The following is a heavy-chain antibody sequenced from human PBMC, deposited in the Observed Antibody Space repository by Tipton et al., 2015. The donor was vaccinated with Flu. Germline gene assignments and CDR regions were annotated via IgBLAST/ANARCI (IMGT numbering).Heavy chain of an antibody. J-gene: IGHJ4*02. Sequence: LVKPTQTLTLTCTFSGFSLSTSGMCVSWIRQPPGKALEWLAIIDWDDDKYYSTSLKTRLTISKDTSKNQVVLTMTNMDPVDTATYYCARSKGYCSSPSSYQSEFFFDYWGQGTLVTVS. CDR1: GFSLSTSGMC. CDR3: ARSKGYCSSPSSYQSEFFFDY. V-gene: IGHV2-70*01. D-gene: IGHD2-2*01. CDR2: IDWDDDK.